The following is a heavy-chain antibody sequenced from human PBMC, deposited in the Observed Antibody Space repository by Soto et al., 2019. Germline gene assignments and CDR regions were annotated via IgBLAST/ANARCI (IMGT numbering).Heavy chain of an antibody. V-gene: IGHV1-69*01. CDR1: GGTFSSYA. D-gene: IGHD6-6*01. J-gene: IGHJ5*02. CDR2: IITTFGTA. CDR3: ARTLRAARRWGWFDP. Sequence: QVQLVQSGAEVKKPGSSVKVSCKASGGTFSSYAISWVRPAPGQGLEWMGGIITTFGTANYAQKFQGRVTITADESTSTAYMELSSLRSEDTAVYYCARTLRAARRWGWFDPWGQGTLVTVSS.